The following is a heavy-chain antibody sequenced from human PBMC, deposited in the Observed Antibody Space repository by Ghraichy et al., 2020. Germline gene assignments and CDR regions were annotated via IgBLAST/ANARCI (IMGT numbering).Heavy chain of an antibody. CDR3: ARVGGSPLGAFDI. CDR1: GASINDYY. Sequence: SCTVSGASINDYYWSWIRQPAGKGLEWIGHIYTSENTNYNPSLKSRVTMSVDTSKNQFSLKVNSVTAVDTAVYFCARVGGSPLGAFDIWGQGTMVTVSS. CDR2: IYTSENT. D-gene: IGHD1-26*01. V-gene: IGHV4-4*07. J-gene: IGHJ3*02.